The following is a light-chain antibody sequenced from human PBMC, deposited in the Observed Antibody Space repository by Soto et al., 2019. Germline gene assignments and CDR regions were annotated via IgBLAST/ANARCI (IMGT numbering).Light chain of an antibody. J-gene: IGLJ3*02. CDR1: SSDVGGYNY. V-gene: IGLV2-14*01. CDR2: GVT. CDR3: SSYTTGRTWV. Sequence: QSALTQPASVSGSPGQSLPISCTGTSSDVGGYNYVSWYQKHPGKAPKLMISGVTNRPAGVSNRFSGSKSGNTASLTITGLQAEDEADYYCSSYTTGRTWVFGGGTTLTLL.